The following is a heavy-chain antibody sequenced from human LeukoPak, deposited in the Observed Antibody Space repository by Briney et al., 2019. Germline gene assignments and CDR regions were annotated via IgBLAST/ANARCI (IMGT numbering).Heavy chain of an antibody. CDR1: GFTFSSYG. J-gene: IGHJ3*02. CDR2: IWYDGSNK. CDR3: ARDSSLFRPEGAFDI. D-gene: IGHD3-3*01. Sequence: GGSLRLSCAASGFTFSSYGMHWIRQAPGKGLEWVAVIWYDGSNKYYADSVKGRFTISRDNSKNTLYLQINSLRAEDTAVYYCARDSSLFRPEGAFDIWGQGTMVTVSS. V-gene: IGHV3-33*01.